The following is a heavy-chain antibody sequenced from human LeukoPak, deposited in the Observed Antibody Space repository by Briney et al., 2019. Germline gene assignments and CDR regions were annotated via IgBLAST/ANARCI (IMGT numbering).Heavy chain of an antibody. Sequence: SETLSLTCTVSGGSISDHYWSWIRQPAGKGLEWIGRFYTSGSTNYNPSLKSRVIMSVDTSNNQFSLELSSVTAADTAVYYCARVVPDGYSDYWGQGTLVTVSS. D-gene: IGHD2-2*01. CDR2: FYTSGST. V-gene: IGHV4-4*07. CDR1: GGSISDHY. J-gene: IGHJ4*02. CDR3: ARVVPDGYSDY.